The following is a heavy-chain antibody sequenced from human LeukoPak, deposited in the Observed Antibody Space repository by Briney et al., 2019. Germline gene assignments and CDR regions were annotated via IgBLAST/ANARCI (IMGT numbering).Heavy chain of an antibody. CDR2: ISANDGKT. D-gene: IGHD1-1*01. Sequence: ASVKVSCKASGFVFTSYGFTWVRQAPGQGLEWMGWISANDGKTHYSEKHQGGVTMSTDTVTSTAYMKLRSLRSDDTAVYYCARELHVERDDYWGQGTLVTVSS. CDR1: GFVFTSYG. J-gene: IGHJ4*02. V-gene: IGHV1-18*01. CDR3: ARELHVERDDY.